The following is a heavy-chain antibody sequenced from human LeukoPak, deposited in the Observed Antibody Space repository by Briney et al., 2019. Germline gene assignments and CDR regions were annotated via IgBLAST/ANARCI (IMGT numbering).Heavy chain of an antibody. CDR2: ISAYNGNT. V-gene: IGHV1-18*01. CDR1: GYTFTSYG. CDR3: ARLERYYYRSGSPDY. Sequence: ASVEVSCKASGYTFTSYGISWVRQAPGQGLEWMGWISAYNGNTNYAQKLQGRVTMTTDTSTSTAYMELRSLRSDDTAVYYCARLERYYYRSGSPDYWGQGTLVTVSS. J-gene: IGHJ4*02. D-gene: IGHD3-10*01.